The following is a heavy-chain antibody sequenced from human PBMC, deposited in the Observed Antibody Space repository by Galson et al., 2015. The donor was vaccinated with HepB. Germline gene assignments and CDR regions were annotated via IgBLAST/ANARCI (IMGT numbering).Heavy chain of an antibody. J-gene: IGHJ4*02. CDR3: ARAPPYSSSWTPFDY. Sequence: SVKVSCKASGYTFTSYGISWVRQAPGQGLEWMGWISAYNGNTNYAQKLQGRVTMTTDTSTSTAYMELRSLRSDDTAVYYCARAPPYSSSWTPFDYWGQGTLVTVSS. D-gene: IGHD6-13*01. CDR2: ISAYNGNT. V-gene: IGHV1-18*04. CDR1: GYTFTSYG.